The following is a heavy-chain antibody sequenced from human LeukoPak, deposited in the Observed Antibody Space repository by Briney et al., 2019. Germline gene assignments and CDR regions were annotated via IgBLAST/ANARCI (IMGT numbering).Heavy chain of an antibody. J-gene: IGHJ3*02. CDR3: ARREDDAFDI. CDR2: ISTSSSYI. CDR1: GFTFTIYA. Sequence: PGGSLRLSCAASGFTFTIYAMNWVRQAPGKGLEWVSSISTSSSYIYYADSVKGRFTISRDNAKNSLYLQMNSLRAEDTAVYYCARREDDAFDIWGQGTMVTVSS. V-gene: IGHV3-21*01.